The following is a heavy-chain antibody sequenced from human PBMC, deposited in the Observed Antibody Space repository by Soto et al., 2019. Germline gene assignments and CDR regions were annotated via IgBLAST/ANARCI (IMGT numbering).Heavy chain of an antibody. CDR1: GFTFSSHG. Sequence: QVLVVESGGGVVQPGRSLRLSCSASGFTFSSHGMHWVRQAPGKGLEWVAVIWYDGSIKYYADSVKGRFTISRDNSRNTLYLQMNSLRAEDTAVYFCARGVGNYYYAMDVWGQGTTVTVSS. J-gene: IGHJ6*02. D-gene: IGHD7-27*01. CDR2: IWYDGSIK. V-gene: IGHV3-33*01. CDR3: ARGVGNYYYAMDV.